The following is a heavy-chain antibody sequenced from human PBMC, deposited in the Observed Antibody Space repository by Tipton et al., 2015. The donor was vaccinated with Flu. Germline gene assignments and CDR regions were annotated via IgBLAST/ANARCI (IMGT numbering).Heavy chain of an antibody. V-gene: IGHV4-31*11. J-gene: IGHJ4*02. CDR3: ARRHYYGSGKHNYYFDY. D-gene: IGHD3-10*01. CDR2: IYYSGST. Sequence: TLSLTCAVCGGSISSGGYYWSWIRQHPGKGLEWIGYIYYSGSTYYNPSLKSRVTISVDTSKNQFSLKLSSVTAADTAVYYCARRHYYGSGKHNYYFDYWGQGTLVTVSS. CDR1: GGSISSGGYY.